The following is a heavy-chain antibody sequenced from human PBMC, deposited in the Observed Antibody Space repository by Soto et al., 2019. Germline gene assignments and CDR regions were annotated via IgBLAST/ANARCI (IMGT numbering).Heavy chain of an antibody. D-gene: IGHD6-19*01. Sequence: EVQLLEPGGGLVQPGRSLRLSCAASGFTFSRYAMNWVRQAPGKGLEWVSAMSGTGGITYYADSVKGRFTNSRDNSKNTLYLHMNSPRVQDTAVFCCAKAGLSSGWSPSYFDYWGQGTLVTVSS. CDR2: MSGTGGIT. CDR1: GFTFSRYA. CDR3: AKAGLSSGWSPSYFDY. V-gene: IGHV3-23*01. J-gene: IGHJ4*02.